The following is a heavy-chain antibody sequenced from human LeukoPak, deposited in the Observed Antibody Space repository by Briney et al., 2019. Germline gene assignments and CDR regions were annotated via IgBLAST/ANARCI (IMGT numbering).Heavy chain of an antibody. V-gene: IGHV4-30-4*01. D-gene: IGHD1-14*01. CDR2: VFYSGST. CDR1: GGSISSDDYY. CDR3: AREGGPYRPLDY. Sequence: PSETLSLTCTVSGGSISSDDYYWSWIRQPPGKGLEWIGYVFYSGSTYYNPSLKSRVSISVDRSKTQFSLNLRSVTAAHAAVYYCAREGGPYRPLDYSGQGILVTVSS. J-gene: IGHJ4*02.